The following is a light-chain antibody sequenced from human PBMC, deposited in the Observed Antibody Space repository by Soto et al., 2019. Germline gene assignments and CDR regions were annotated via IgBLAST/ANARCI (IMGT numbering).Light chain of an antibody. Sequence: EIVMTQSPATLSVSPGERATLSCRASQSVSSNLAWYQQKPGQAPRLLIYGASTRATGIPARFSGSGSGTEFILTISSLQSEDFAVYYCQQDNNWWTFGQGTKVDI. V-gene: IGKV3-15*01. CDR3: QQDNNWWT. J-gene: IGKJ1*01. CDR1: QSVSSN. CDR2: GAS.